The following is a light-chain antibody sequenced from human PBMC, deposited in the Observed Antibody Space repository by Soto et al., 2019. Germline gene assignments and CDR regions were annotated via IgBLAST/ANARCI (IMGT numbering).Light chain of an antibody. CDR1: QTISSW. CDR3: QQDNSYSQLT. Sequence: DIQMTQSPSTLSGSVGDRVTITCRASQTISSWLAWYQQKPGKAPKLLIYKASTLKSGVPSRFSGSGSGTEFTLTISSLQPDDFATYYCQQDNSYSQLTFGGGTKVDIK. CDR2: KAS. V-gene: IGKV1-5*03. J-gene: IGKJ4*01.